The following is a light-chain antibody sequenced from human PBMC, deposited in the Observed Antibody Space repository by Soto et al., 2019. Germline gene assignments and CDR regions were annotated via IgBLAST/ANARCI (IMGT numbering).Light chain of an antibody. J-gene: IGKJ1*01. CDR3: QQYNNWPS. CDR2: EAS. V-gene: IGKV1-5*03. Sequence: IQMTQSPNTLSASVGDSVAVTCRASENVNGHLAWYQQKPGKAHKLLIYEASIIESGVPSRFSGSGFGTEFTLDINGLLPEDFVTYYCQQYNNWPSFGQGTKV. CDR1: ENVNGH.